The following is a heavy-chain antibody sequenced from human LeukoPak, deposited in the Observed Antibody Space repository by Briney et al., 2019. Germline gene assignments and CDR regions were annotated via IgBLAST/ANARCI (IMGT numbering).Heavy chain of an antibody. CDR2: IRQDGITK. Sequence: GGSLRLSCETSGFTFTTYWMSWVRQAPGKGLEWVANIRQDGITKYYADSVKGRFTVSRVNAYSSLYLQMNSLRAEDTAVYYCASQCSSTSCDTNDAFDIWGQGTMVTVSS. V-gene: IGHV3-7*01. CDR3: ASQCSSTSCDTNDAFDI. CDR1: GFTFTTYW. D-gene: IGHD2-2*01. J-gene: IGHJ3*02.